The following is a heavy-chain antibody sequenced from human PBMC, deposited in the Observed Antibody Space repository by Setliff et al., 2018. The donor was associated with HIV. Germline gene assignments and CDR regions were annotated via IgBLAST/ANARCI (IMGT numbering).Heavy chain of an antibody. D-gene: IGHD3-22*01. J-gene: IGHJ3*01. CDR1: GYSISTAYY. Sequence: SETLSLTCAVSGYSISTAYYWAWIRQPPGKGLEWIGGVHHSGSTHYNPSLRSRVTISPQTSKNQFSLELTSVTAADTAVYYCARQGDGYYYDSSEYYTGNGFDFWGQGTLVTVSS. V-gene: IGHV4-38-2*01. CDR3: ARQGDGYYYDSSEYYTGNGFDF. CDR2: VHHSGST.